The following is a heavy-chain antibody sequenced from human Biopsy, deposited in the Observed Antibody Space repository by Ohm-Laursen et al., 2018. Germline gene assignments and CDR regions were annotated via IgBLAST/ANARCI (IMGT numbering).Heavy chain of an antibody. J-gene: IGHJ4*02. CDR1: GDSISSYY. CDR3: ARLTGDPSY. D-gene: IGHD7-27*01. CDR2: IYYTGHT. V-gene: IGHV4-59*07. Sequence: SDTLSLTCTVSGDSISSYYWSWIRQSPGKGLEWVGFIYYTGHTNYNPSLKSRATISVGTSKNQFSLKVISVTAADTAVYYCARLTGDPSYWGQGILVTVSS.